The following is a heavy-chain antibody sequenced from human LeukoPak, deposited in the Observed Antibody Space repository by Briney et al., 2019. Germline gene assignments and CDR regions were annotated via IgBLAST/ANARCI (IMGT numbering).Heavy chain of an antibody. J-gene: IGHJ6*02. D-gene: IGHD6-13*01. V-gene: IGHV3-48*02. Sequence: GGSLRLSCAASGFTFSTYSMNWVRQAPGKGLEWISYISPSSTIYYSDSVKGRFTISRDNAKNSLFLQMNSLRDEDTAVYYCAREYKSSSPLKGYYYGMDVWGQGTTVTVSS. CDR2: ISPSSTI. CDR1: GFTFSTYS. CDR3: AREYKSSSPLKGYYYGMDV.